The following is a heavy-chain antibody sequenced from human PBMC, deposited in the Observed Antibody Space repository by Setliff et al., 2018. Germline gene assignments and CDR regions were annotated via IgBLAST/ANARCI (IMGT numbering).Heavy chain of an antibody. V-gene: IGHV1-8*01. CDR2: MSPDSDRK. Sequence: ASVKVSCKASGYIFTNHDINWVRQAPGQGLEWMGWMSPDSDRKASAQKFQGRVTMTRNNSISTFYMELSSLRSDDTAVYYCARGVGAVEDYWGQGTLVTVSS. CDR3: ARGVGAVEDY. CDR1: GYIFTNHD. J-gene: IGHJ4*02. D-gene: IGHD1-26*01.